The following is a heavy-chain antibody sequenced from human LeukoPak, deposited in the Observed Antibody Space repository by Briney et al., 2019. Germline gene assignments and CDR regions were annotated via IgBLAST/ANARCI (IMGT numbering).Heavy chain of an antibody. CDR1: GGSISSYY. CDR3: ATGYSSGWGAGYYYGMDV. Sequence: PSETLSLTCTVSGGSISSYYWSWIRQPPGKGLEWIGYIYYSGSTNYNPSLKSRVTISVDTSKNQFSLKLSSVTAADTAVYYCATGYSSGWGAGYYYGMDVWGQGTTVTVSS. CDR2: IYYSGST. J-gene: IGHJ6*02. D-gene: IGHD6-19*01. V-gene: IGHV4-59*01.